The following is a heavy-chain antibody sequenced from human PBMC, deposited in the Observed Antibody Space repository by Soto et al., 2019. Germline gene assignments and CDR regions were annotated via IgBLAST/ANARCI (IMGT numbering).Heavy chain of an antibody. CDR3: ARGLSQYDSSGFVDY. D-gene: IGHD3-22*01. CDR1: GFTFSSYS. J-gene: IGHJ4*02. CDR2: ISSSSSYI. Sequence: EVQLVESGGGLVKPGGSLRLSCAASGFTFSSYSMNWVRQAPGKGLEWVSSISSSSSYIYYADSVKGRFTISRDNAKNSLYLQMNSLRAEDTAVYYCARGLSQYDSSGFVDYWGQGTLVTVSS. V-gene: IGHV3-21*01.